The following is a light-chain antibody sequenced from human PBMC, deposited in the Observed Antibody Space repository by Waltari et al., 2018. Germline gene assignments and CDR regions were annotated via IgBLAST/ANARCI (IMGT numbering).Light chain of an antibody. CDR2: LLS. J-gene: IGKJ2*01. V-gene: IGKV2-28*01. CDR1: QSLLHVNGYDY. CDR3: MQALQAPYT. Sequence: IVLTQSPLTLLVTPGEPASFSCRSSQSLLHVNGYDYLDLFVQKPGQSPQLLIYLLSNRASGVPDRFSGSESGTNVTLTISRVEAEDVGVYYCMQALQAPYTFGQGTRLEIK.